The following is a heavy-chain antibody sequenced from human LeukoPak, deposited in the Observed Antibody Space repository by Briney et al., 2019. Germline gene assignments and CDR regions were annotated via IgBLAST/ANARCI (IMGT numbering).Heavy chain of an antibody. D-gene: IGHD3-3*01. CDR2: VSSGGGNT. CDR1: GFTFSSYG. Sequence: GGSLRLSCAASGFTFSSYGMHWVRQAPGKGLEWVSAVSSGGGNTYYTDSVKGRFTISRDNSKNTLYLQMNSLRAEDTAIYYCAKVRSGYYGVLDYWGQGTLVTVSS. CDR3: AKVRSGYYGVLDY. V-gene: IGHV3-23*01. J-gene: IGHJ4*02.